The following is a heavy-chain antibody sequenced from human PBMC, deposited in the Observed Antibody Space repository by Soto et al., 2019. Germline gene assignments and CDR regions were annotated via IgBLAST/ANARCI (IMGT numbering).Heavy chain of an antibody. D-gene: IGHD3-10*01. CDR1: GFTFSTYG. V-gene: IGHV3-23*01. Sequence: DVQLLESGGGLVQWGGSLRLSCVTSGFTFSTYGMTWVRQAPGKGLEWVSYGGSGGSRYYAESVKGRFTISRDNSKNTLSLEMNSLRAEDTAPYYGVKFRGRAYPYYYMDVWGKGTTVTVSS. J-gene: IGHJ6*03. CDR3: VKFRGRAYPYYYMDV. CDR2: YGGSGGSR.